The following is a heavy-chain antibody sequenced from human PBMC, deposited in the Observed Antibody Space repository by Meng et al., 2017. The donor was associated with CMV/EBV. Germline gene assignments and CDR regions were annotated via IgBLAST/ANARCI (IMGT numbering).Heavy chain of an antibody. D-gene: IGHD3-10*01. CDR3: AKDLSGY. V-gene: IGHV3-23*03. CDR2: IYRGGVST. Sequence: GESLKISCAASGFTFSNFDMSWVRQAPGKGLEWVSFIYRGGVSTYYADSVKGRFTISRDNSKNTLYLQMNSLRAEDTAVYYCAKDLSGYWGQGTLVTVSS. J-gene: IGHJ4*02. CDR1: GFTFSNFD.